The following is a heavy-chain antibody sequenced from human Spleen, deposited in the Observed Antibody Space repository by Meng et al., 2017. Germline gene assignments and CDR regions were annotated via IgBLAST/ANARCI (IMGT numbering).Heavy chain of an antibody. CDR2: IYYSGST. D-gene: IGHD3-3*01. CDR3: ARQTKYDFWIIH. V-gene: IGHV4-61*01. J-gene: IGHJ4*02. CDR1: GGSLSRGSFY. Sequence: VRWEEAGPGRVGPSVTRPPPRTASGGSLSRGSFYWSWYRTPPGKGLEWIGYIYYSGSTNYNPSLKSRVTISVDTSKNQFSLKLSSVTAADTAVYYCARQTKYDFWIIHWGQGTLVTVSS.